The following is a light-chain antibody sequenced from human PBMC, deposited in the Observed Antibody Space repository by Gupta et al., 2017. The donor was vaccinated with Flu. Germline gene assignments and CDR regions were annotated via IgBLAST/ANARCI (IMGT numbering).Light chain of an antibody. CDR2: KDS. Sequence: GDALPNQYAYWYQQKPGQAPGLLIYKDSERPSGIPERFTGSNSGTTVTLTISGVQAEDEADYYCQSADSRSAFYVFGPGTKVTVL. CDR1: ALPNQY. CDR3: QSADSRSAFYV. J-gene: IGLJ1*01. V-gene: IGLV3-25*03.